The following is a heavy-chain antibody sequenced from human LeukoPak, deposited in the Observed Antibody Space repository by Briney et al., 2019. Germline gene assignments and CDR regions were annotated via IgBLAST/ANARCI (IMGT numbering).Heavy chain of an antibody. J-gene: IGHJ6*02. V-gene: IGHV4-34*01. CDR3: ARVTLIYYYGMDV. CDR1: GGSFSGYY. Sequence: SETLSLTCAVYGGSFSGYYWSWIRQPPGKGLEWIGEINHSGSTNYNPPLKSRVTISVDTSKNQFSLKLSSVTAADTAVYYCARVTLIYYYGMDVWGQGTTVTVSS. D-gene: IGHD2/OR15-2a*01. CDR2: INHSGST.